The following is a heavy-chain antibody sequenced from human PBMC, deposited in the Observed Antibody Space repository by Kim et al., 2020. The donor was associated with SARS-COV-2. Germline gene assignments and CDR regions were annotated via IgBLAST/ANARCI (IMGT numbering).Heavy chain of an antibody. D-gene: IGHD1-1*01. J-gene: IGHJ2*01. CDR3: ARAGTSNWYFDL. V-gene: IGHV3-72*01. CDR1: GFTFSDHY. CDR2: IRNKANSHTT. Sequence: GGSLRLSCAASGFTFSDHYMDWVRQAPGKGLEWVGRIRNKANSHTTEYAASVKGRFTISRDDSKNSLYLQMNSLKTEDTAVYYCARAGTSNWYFDLWGRGTLVTVSS.